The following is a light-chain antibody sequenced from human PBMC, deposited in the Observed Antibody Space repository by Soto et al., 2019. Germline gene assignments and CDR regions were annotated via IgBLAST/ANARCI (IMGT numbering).Light chain of an antibody. Sequence: QSALAQPASVSGSPGQSITISCTGTGDDVGAYNSVSWYQQLPHKPPQVILYKGTQRPSGVSNRFSGSTSGNAASLTISGLQADDEADYFCCSSATESTYVFGTVTKLTVL. CDR1: GDDVGAYNS. CDR2: KGT. V-gene: IGLV2-23*01. CDR3: CSSATESTYV. J-gene: IGLJ1*01.